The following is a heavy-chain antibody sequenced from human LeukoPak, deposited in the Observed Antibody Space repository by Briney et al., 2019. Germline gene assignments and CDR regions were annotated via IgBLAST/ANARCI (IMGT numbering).Heavy chain of an antibody. CDR3: TRFRHVAVAGTPHFDY. CDR2: INPNSGGT. Sequence: GASVKVSCKASGYTFTDYHIRWVRQAPGQGLEWMGWINPNSGGTNYAEKFHGRLTTTRDTSISTAFMELSGLRSDDTAVYYCTRFRHVAVAGTPHFDYWGQGALVTVSS. V-gene: IGHV1-2*02. CDR1: GYTFTDYH. D-gene: IGHD6-19*01. J-gene: IGHJ4*02.